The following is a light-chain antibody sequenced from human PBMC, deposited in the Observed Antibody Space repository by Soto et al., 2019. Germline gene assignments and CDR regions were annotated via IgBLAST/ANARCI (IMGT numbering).Light chain of an antibody. CDR1: QSITTW. CDR2: DVS. V-gene: IGKV1-5*01. J-gene: IGKJ1*01. CDR3: LQYRSFPRT. Sequence: DIQMTQSPSTVSAYVGDSVTITCRASQSITTWLAWYQQRPGKAPKLLIYDVSSLQSGVPSRFSGSGSGTEFTLTISSLQPEDFATYYCLQYRSFPRTFGQGTKVDIK.